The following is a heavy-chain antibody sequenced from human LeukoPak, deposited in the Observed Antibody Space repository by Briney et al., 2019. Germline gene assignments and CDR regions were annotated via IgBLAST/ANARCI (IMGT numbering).Heavy chain of an antibody. Sequence: GGSLRLSCAASGFTFSSYGMSWVRQAPGKGLEWVSAISGSGGSTYYADSVKGRFTISRDNSKNTLYLQMNSLRAEDTAVCYCAISLLWFGESSLGDYWGQGTLVTVSS. CDR2: ISGSGGST. V-gene: IGHV3-23*01. D-gene: IGHD3-10*01. J-gene: IGHJ4*02. CDR3: AISLLWFGESSLGDY. CDR1: GFTFSSYG.